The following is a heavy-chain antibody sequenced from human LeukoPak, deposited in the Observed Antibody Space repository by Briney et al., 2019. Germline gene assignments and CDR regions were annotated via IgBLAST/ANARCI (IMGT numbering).Heavy chain of an antibody. CDR3: ARGPYSSSWYDWFDP. CDR2: ISSSSSYI. D-gene: IGHD6-13*01. Sequence: GGSLRLSCAASGFTFSSYSMNWVRRAPGKGLEWVSSISSSSSYIYYADSVKGRFTISRDNAKNSLYLQMNSLRAEDTAVYYCARGPYSSSWYDWFDPWGQGTLVTVSS. V-gene: IGHV3-21*01. J-gene: IGHJ5*02. CDR1: GFTFSSYS.